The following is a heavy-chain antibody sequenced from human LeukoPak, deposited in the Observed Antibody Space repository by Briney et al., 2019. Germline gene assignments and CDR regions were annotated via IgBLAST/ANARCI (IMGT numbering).Heavy chain of an antibody. D-gene: IGHD3-3*02. J-gene: IGHJ4*02. V-gene: IGHV1-46*01. CDR1: GYTFTSHY. CDR3: ARADIFGVVTFDY. Sequence: ASVKVSCKASGYTFTSHYMHWVRQAPGQGLEWMGIINPSGGSTSYAQKFQGRVTMTRDTSTSTVYMELSSLRPEDPAVYYCARADIFGVVTFDYWGQGTLVTVSS. CDR2: INPSGGST.